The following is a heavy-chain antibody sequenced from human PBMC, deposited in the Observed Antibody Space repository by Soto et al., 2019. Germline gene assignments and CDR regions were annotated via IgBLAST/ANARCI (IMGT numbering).Heavy chain of an antibody. CDR1: GGSISCGDYS. D-gene: IGHD3-3*01. CDR3: ARGVTVFGLVSRFWFDP. Sequence: ASETLSLTCTVSGGSISCGDYSWSWVRQSPGKGLEWIGHIYNSGITYYNPSLKSRVVISIDTSRNQFSLRLNSLTAADRAVYFCARGVTVFGLVSRFWFDPWGQGTVVTVSS. J-gene: IGHJ5*02. V-gene: IGHV4-30-4*01. CDR2: IYNSGIT.